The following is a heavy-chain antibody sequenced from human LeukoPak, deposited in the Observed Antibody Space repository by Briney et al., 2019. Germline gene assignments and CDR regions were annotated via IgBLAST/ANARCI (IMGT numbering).Heavy chain of an antibody. D-gene: IGHD3-22*01. CDR1: GGSISSYY. Sequence: PSETLSPTCTVSGGSISSYYWSWIRQPSGKGLEWIGYIYYSGSTNYNPSLKSRVTISVDTSKNQFSLKLSSVTAADTAVYYCARDKWSSGYQTYYFDYWGQGTLVTVSS. J-gene: IGHJ4*02. CDR2: IYYSGST. V-gene: IGHV4-59*01. CDR3: ARDKWSSGYQTYYFDY.